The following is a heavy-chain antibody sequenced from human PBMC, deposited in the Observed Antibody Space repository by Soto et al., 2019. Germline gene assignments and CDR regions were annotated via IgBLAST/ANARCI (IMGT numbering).Heavy chain of an antibody. Sequence: SETLSLTCTVSGGSTSSYYWSWIRQPPGKGLEWIGFIYYSGSTNYNPSLKSRVTISVDTSKNQFSLKLNSVTAADTAVYYCARRTNYGTFDIWGQGTMVTVSS. V-gene: IGHV4-59*08. CDR2: IYYSGST. CDR1: GGSTSSYY. J-gene: IGHJ3*02. CDR3: ARRTNYGTFDI. D-gene: IGHD1-7*01.